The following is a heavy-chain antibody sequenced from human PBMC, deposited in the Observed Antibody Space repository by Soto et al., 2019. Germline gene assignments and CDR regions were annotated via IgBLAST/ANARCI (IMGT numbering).Heavy chain of an antibody. D-gene: IGHD6-19*01. Sequence: EVQLVESGGGLVQPGRSLRLSCAASGFTFDDYAMHWVRQAPGKGLEWVSGISWNSGSIGYADSVKGRFTISRDNAKNSLYLQMNSLRAEDTALYYCAKGRQWLVRSPYDAFDIWGQGTMVTVSS. CDR1: GFTFDDYA. J-gene: IGHJ3*02. CDR3: AKGRQWLVRSPYDAFDI. V-gene: IGHV3-9*01. CDR2: ISWNSGSI.